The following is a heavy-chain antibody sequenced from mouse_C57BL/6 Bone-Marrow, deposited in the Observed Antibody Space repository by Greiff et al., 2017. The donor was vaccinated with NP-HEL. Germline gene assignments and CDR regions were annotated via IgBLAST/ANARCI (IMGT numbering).Heavy chain of an antibody. CDR1: GFTFTDYY. V-gene: IGHV7-3*01. CDR2: IRNKANGYTT. J-gene: IGHJ1*03. D-gene: IGHD1-1*01. CDR3: ARYKDYGTPRYWYFDV. Sequence: EVKLVESGGGLVQPGGSLSLSCAASGFTFTDYYMSWVRQPPGKALEWLGFIRNKANGYTTEYSASVKGRFTISRDNSQSILYLQMNALRAEDSATYYCARYKDYGTPRYWYFDVWGTGTTVTVSS.